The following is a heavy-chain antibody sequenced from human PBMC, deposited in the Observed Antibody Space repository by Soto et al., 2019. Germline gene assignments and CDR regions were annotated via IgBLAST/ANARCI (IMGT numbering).Heavy chain of an antibody. CDR1: GFTFSSYE. D-gene: IGHD2-2*01. V-gene: IGHV3-48*03. CDR2: ISSSGSTI. CDR3: ARWTTSRPCSSTSCFLYGMDV. J-gene: IGHJ6*02. Sequence: EVQLVESGGGLVQPGGSLRLSCAASGFTFSSYEMNWVRQAPGKGLEWVSYISSSGSTIYYADSVKGRFTISRDNAKNSLYLQMNSLRAEDTAVYYCARWTTSRPCSSTSCFLYGMDVCGQGTTVTVSS.